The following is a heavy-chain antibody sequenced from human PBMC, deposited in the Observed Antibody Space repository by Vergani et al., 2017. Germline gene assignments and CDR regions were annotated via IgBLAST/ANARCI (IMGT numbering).Heavy chain of an antibody. CDR3: ARRGEGXCTGSSCYAQFDD. CDR2: IHPDDSDT. Sequence: EVQLVQSGGEVKKPGESLKISCKGSGYIFSHHWIAWVRQMPGKGLEWMGIIHPDDSDTRYSPSFQGQVTISVDKSINTAYLQWSSLKASDTAIYYCARRGEGXCTGSSCYAQFDDWGQGTRVIVSS. D-gene: IGHD2-15*01. CDR1: GYIFSHHW. V-gene: IGHV5-51*01. J-gene: IGHJ4*02.